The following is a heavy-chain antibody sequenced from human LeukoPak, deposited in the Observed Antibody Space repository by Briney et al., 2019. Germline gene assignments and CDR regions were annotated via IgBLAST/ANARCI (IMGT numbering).Heavy chain of an antibody. V-gene: IGHV3-15*01. CDR3: TTGVMITFGGVIVFDY. CDR1: GFTFSNAW. D-gene: IGHD3-16*02. Sequence: PGGSLRLSCAASGFTFSNAWMSWVRQAPGKGLEWVGRIKSKTDGGTTDYAAPVKGRFTISRDDSKNTPYLQMNSLKTEDTAVYYCTTGVMITFGGVIVFDYWGQGTLVTVSS. CDR2: IKSKTDGGTT. J-gene: IGHJ4*02.